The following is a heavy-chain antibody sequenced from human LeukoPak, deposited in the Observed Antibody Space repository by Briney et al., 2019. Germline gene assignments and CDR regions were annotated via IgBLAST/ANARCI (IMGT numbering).Heavy chain of an antibody. J-gene: IGHJ3*02. D-gene: IGHD2-2*01. CDR3: ARVHCSSTSCYLAYSSSWYHAFDI. CDR2: IIPIFGTA. V-gene: IGHV1-69*13. Sequence: SVKVSCKASGGTFSSYAFSWVRQAPGQGLEWMGGIIPIFGTANYAQKFQGRVTITADESTSTAYMELSSLRSEDTAVYYCARVHCSSTSCYLAYSSSWYHAFDIWGQGTMVTVSS. CDR1: GGTFSSYA.